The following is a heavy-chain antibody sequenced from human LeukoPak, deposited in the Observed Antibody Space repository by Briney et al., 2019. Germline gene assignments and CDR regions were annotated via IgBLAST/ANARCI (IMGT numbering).Heavy chain of an antibody. D-gene: IGHD6-13*01. Sequence: GGSLRLSCAASGFTFSSYAMSWVRQAPGKGLEWVSAISGSGGSTYYADSVKGRFTISRDNSKNTLYLQMNSLRAEDTAVYYCAKVIAAAGMFDWFDPWGQGTMVTVSS. J-gene: IGHJ5*02. CDR1: GFTFSSYA. CDR3: AKVIAAAGMFDWFDP. CDR2: ISGSGGST. V-gene: IGHV3-23*01.